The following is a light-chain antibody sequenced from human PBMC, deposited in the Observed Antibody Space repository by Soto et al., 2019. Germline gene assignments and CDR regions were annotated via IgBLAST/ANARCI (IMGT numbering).Light chain of an antibody. CDR2: DVK. V-gene: IGLV2-11*01. CDR1: SNDVGGYNY. Sequence: QSAPTQPRSVSGSPGQSVTISCTGSSNDVGGYNYVTWYQQYPGKAPKVMIYDVKTRPSGVPDRFSGSKSGNTASLTISGLQAEDEADYYCCSYAGDYTFVFGTGTKLTVL. CDR3: CSYAGDYTFV. J-gene: IGLJ1*01.